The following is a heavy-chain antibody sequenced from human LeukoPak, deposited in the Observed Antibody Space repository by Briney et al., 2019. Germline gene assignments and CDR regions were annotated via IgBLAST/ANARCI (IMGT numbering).Heavy chain of an antibody. Sequence: SETLSLTCTVSGGSISSSSYYWGWIRQPPGKGLEWIGSIYYSGSTYYNPSLKSRVTISVDTSKNQFSLKLSSVTAADTAVYYCARDLFLEWLPQVGNWFDPWGQGTLVTVSS. J-gene: IGHJ5*02. CDR1: GGSISSSSYY. CDR3: ARDLFLEWLPQVGNWFDP. V-gene: IGHV4-39*07. D-gene: IGHD3-3*01. CDR2: IYYSGST.